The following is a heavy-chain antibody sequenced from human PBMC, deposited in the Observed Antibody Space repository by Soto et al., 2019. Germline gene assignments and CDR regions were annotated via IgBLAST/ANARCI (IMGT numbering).Heavy chain of an antibody. CDR2: VIPIFGIP. J-gene: IGHJ6*02. CDR1: GGTSSRYS. D-gene: IGHD2-2*01. V-gene: IGHV1-69*08. Sequence: QVQLVQSGAEVKKPGSSVKVSCKASGGTSSRYSITWVRQAPGHGLEWIGRVIPIFGIPTYAQKFQGRVTMSVDESTSTAYMELSSQRSDDTAVYYCAREDRDRETGLVPAAIDGMDVWGQGTTVTVSS. CDR3: AREDRDRETGLVPAAIDGMDV.